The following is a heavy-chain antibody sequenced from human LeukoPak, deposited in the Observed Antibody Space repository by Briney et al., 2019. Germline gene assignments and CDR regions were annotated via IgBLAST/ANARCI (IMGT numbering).Heavy chain of an antibody. V-gene: IGHV3-30*04. J-gene: IGHJ5*02. CDR2: VSGEQTDK. CDR3: ARDQPGTYTMSST. Sequence: QAGGSLRLSCVASGFTFVHFSMHWVRQAPGKGLEWVAFVSGEQTDKYYADSVKGRFTISRDNSRNTLFLEMNSLRPENTAVYYCARDQPGTYTMSSTWGQGTLVTVSS. CDR1: GFTFVHFS. D-gene: IGHD7-27*01.